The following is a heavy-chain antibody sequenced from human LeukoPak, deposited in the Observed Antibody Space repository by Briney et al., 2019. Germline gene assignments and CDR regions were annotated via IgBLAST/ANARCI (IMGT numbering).Heavy chain of an antibody. V-gene: IGHV1-2*02. CDR1: GYTFTDYY. J-gene: IGHJ4*02. D-gene: IGHD2-2*01. CDR2: INPNDGDT. CDR3: ARANFLYCSSTTCLFDY. Sequence: ASVKVSCKASGYTFTDYYMHWVRQAPGQGLEWMGGINPNDGDTNYAQKFQGRVTMTRDTSHSTPHLEVSRLRSDDTAVYYCARANFLYCSSTTCLFDYWGQGSPVTLSS.